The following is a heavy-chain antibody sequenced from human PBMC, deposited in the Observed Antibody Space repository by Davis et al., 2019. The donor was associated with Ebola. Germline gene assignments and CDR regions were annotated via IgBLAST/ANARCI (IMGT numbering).Heavy chain of an antibody. CDR1: GGTFSSYA. CDR2: IIPILGIA. J-gene: IGHJ2*01. D-gene: IGHD6-6*01. Sequence: SVKVSCKASGGTFSSYAISWVRQAPGQGLEWMGGIIPILGIANYAQKFLGRVTITADESTSTAYMELSSLRSEDTAVYYCASGLVRGESYWYFDLWGRGTLVTVSS. CDR3: ASGLVRGESYWYFDL. V-gene: IGHV1-69*10.